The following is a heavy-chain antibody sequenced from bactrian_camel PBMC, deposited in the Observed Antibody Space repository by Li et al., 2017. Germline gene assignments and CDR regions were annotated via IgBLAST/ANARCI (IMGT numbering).Heavy chain of an antibody. V-gene: IGHV3S25*01. Sequence: QLVESGGDSVETGGSLTLSCTASKPIYDYCMGWFRQAPGKGLEWVSAIPSAGGTTYYADSVKGRFTISRDNAKNTVYLQMNSLKPEDTAVYYCTRGVREVLDSWGQGTQVTVS. CDR1: KPIYDYC. CDR3: TRGVREVLDS. D-gene: IGHD1*01. J-gene: IGHJ6*01. CDR2: IPSAGGTT.